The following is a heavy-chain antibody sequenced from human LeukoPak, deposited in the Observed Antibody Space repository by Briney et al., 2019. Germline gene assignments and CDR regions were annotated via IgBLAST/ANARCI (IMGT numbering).Heavy chain of an antibody. V-gene: IGHV1-2*02. CDR1: GYTFTGYY. CDR2: INPNSGGT. CDR3: ARLYGDGYGFDY. D-gene: IGHD5-24*01. Sequence: ASVKVSCKASGYTFTGYYMHWVRPAPGQGLEWMGWINPNSGGTNYAQKFQGRVTMTRDTSISTAYMELSRLRSDDTAVYYCARLYGDGYGFDYWGQGTLVTVSS. J-gene: IGHJ4*02.